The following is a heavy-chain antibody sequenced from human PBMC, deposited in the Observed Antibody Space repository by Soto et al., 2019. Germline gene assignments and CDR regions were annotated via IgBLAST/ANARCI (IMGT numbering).Heavy chain of an antibody. D-gene: IGHD6-6*01. J-gene: IGHJ6*04. CDR3: AGARELVPLGYGMDV. CDR2: IYYSGST. V-gene: IGHV4-59*01. Sequence: PSETLSLTCTVSGGAISSYYWSWIRQPPGKGLEWIGYIYYSGSTNYNPSLKSRVTISVDTSKNQFYLKLSSVTAADTAVYYCAGARELVPLGYGMDVCRKLPTVAASS. CDR1: GGAISSYY.